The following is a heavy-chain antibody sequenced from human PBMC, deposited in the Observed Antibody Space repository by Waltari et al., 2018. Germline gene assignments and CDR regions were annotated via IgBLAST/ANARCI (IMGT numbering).Heavy chain of an antibody. Sequence: QVQLVQSGSELKKPGASVKVSCKASGYTFTSYAMNWVRQAPGQGLEWMGWINTKTGNITYAQGFTGRLVFALDTSGSTAYLQISSLKAEDTAGYYCARGDDYGGKGGWFDPWGQGTLVTVSS. CDR1: GYTFTSYA. V-gene: IGHV7-4-1*02. CDR2: INTKTGNI. CDR3: ARGDDYGGKGGWFDP. D-gene: IGHD4-17*01. J-gene: IGHJ5*02.